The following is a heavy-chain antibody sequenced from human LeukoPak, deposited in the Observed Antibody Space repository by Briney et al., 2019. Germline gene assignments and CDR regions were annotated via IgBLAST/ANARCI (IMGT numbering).Heavy chain of an antibody. J-gene: IGHJ6*02. V-gene: IGHV3-48*04. Sequence: GSLRLSCAASGFTFRSYWMSWVRQAPGKGLEWVSYITNGGSTIHHADSVKGRFTISRDNAKKTLYLQMNSLRAEDTAVYYCARSIGLTGGGVDVWGQGTTVTVSS. CDR1: GFTFRSYW. CDR2: ITNGGSTI. CDR3: ARSIGLTGGGVDV. D-gene: IGHD3-9*01.